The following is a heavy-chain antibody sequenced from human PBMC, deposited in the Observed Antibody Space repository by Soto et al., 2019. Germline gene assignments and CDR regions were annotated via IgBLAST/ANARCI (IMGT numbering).Heavy chain of an antibody. CDR2: IQSRGTS. D-gene: IGHD3-22*01. CDR3: ANNNSADHWAAWY. J-gene: IGHJ4*02. CDR1: GDSVTSGNYY. Sequence: QVQLQASGPGLVKPSETLSLTCTVSGDSVTSGNYYWSWMRQPPGQGLEWIGFIQSRGTSKYNPYLPSRVTISLDTSRTQFSLNLRSVTAADAALYYCANNNSADHWAAWYWGKGTLVAVST. V-gene: IGHV4-61*01.